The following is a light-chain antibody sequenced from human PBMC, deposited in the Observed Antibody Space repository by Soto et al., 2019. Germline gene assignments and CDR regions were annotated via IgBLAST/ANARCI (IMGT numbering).Light chain of an antibody. Sequence: EIVLTQSPGTLSLSPGERVTLSCRASQSVNNNFLSWYQQKPSQAPRLLIYAASSGATGIPDRFSGSGSGTDFTLTINRLEPEDFVVYYCQYYGTSRITFGQGTRLEIK. J-gene: IGKJ5*01. CDR2: AAS. V-gene: IGKV3-20*01. CDR1: QSVNNNF. CDR3: QYYGTSRIT.